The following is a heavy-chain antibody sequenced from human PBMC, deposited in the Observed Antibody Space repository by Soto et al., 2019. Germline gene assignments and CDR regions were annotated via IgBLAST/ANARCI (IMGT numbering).Heavy chain of an antibody. Sequence: EVQLVESGGGLVQPGGSLKLSCVASGFTLSDSAMHWVRQASGKGLEWVGRIRSKVNTYATAYAASVKGRFTISRDDSMNTAYLQMNSLKTEDTAVYYCTRRRDWTAMDPLDYWGQGTLVTVSS. V-gene: IGHV3-73*02. CDR3: TRRRDWTAMDPLDY. CDR2: IRSKVNTYAT. CDR1: GFTLSDSA. D-gene: IGHD5-18*01. J-gene: IGHJ4*02.